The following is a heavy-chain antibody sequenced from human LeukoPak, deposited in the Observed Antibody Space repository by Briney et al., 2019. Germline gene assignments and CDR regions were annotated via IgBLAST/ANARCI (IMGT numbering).Heavy chain of an antibody. CDR1: GSTFSDYY. D-gene: IGHD3-10*01. CDR3: AAFPSYASGSF. V-gene: IGHV1-2*02. J-gene: IGHJ4*02. Sequence: ASVKVSCMASGSTFSDYYMHWVRQAPGQGLEWMGWINPDSGGTNTAQKFQGRVTMTRDTSISTAYMELSSLTSNDTAVYYCAAFPSYASGSFWGQGNLAPVSS. CDR2: INPDSGGT.